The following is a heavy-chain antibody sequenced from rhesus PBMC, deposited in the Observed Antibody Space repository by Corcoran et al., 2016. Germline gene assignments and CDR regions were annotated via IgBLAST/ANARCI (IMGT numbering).Heavy chain of an antibody. Sequence: EVQLVESGGGLVQPGGSLRLSCAASGFTFSSYGMSWVRQAPGKGLEWGSYISNRGVSTYYADSVKGRCTISRDNSKNTLSLQMSSMRAEDTAVYYCAKDSGSLGFDVWGPGVLVTVSS. D-gene: IGHD6-25*01. CDR2: ISNRGVST. V-gene: IGHV3S5*01. J-gene: IGHJ5-1*01. CDR1: GFTFSSYG. CDR3: AKDSGSLGFDV.